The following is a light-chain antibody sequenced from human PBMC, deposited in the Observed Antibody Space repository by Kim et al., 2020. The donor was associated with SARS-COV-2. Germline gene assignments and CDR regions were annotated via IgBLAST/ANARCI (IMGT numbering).Light chain of an antibody. CDR1: QGVGSD. CDR2: GAS. J-gene: IGKJ4*01. V-gene: IGKV3-15*01. Sequence: SPGERAHLSCRASQGVGSDLAWYQQKPGQAPRLVIYGASTRATGIPARFSGSGSGTDFTLTIGSLQSEDFALYYCQEYHNWPPLTFGGGTKVDIK. CDR3: QEYHNWPPLT.